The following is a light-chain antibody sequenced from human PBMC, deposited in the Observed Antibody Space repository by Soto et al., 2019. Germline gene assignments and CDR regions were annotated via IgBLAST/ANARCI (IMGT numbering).Light chain of an antibody. Sequence: QSALTQPASVSGSPGQSITISCTGTSSDVGGYNYVSWYQQHPGKAPKLMIYEVSNRPSGVSTRFSGSKSGNTASLTISGLQAEDEADNFCSSYGSTSTRYVFGTGTKLTVL. CDR3: SSYGSTSTRYV. CDR1: SSDVGGYNY. CDR2: EVS. V-gene: IGLV2-14*01. J-gene: IGLJ1*01.